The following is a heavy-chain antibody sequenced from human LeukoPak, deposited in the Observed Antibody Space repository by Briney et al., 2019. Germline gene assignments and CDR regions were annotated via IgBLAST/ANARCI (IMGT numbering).Heavy chain of an antibody. CDR3: AKDQLVRSVGLDY. CDR2: ISGSGGST. CDR1: GFTFSSYA. Sequence: GGSLRLSCAASGFTFSSYAMSWVRQAPGKGLEWVSAISGSGGSTYYTDSVKGRFTISRDNSKNTLYLQMNSLRAEDTAVYYCAKDQLVRSVGLDYWGQGTLVTVSS. J-gene: IGHJ4*02. V-gene: IGHV3-23*01. D-gene: IGHD6-13*01.